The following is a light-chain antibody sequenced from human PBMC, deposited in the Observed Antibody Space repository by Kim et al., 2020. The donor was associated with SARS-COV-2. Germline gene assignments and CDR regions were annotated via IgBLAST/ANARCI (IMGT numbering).Light chain of an antibody. Sequence: SYELTQPHSVSVAPGKTATIHCGGNNIGSKSVHWYHQKPGQAPVLVIHYDNDRPSGIPERFSGSNSGNTATLTIDRVEAGDEADYYCQVWDSSSDVVFGGGTQLTVL. J-gene: IGLJ2*01. CDR2: YDN. V-gene: IGLV3-21*04. CDR3: QVWDSSSDVV. CDR1: NIGSKS.